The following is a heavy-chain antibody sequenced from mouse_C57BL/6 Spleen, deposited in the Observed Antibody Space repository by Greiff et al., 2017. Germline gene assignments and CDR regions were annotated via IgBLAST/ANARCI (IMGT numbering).Heavy chain of an antibody. CDR1: GYTFTSYW. CDR2: IDPNSGGT. J-gene: IGHJ4*01. V-gene: IGHV1-72*01. CDR3: ASITTVVDYYAMDY. Sequence: QVQLKQPGAELVKPGASVKLSCKASGYTFTSYWMHWVKQRPGRGLEWIGRIDPNSGGTKYNEKFKSKATLTVDKPSSTAYMQLSSLTSEDSSVYYCASITTVVDYYAMDYWGQGTSVTVSS. D-gene: IGHD1-1*01.